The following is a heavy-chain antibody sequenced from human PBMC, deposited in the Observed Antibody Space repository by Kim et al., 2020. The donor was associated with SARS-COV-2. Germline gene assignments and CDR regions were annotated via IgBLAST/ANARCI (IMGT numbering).Heavy chain of an antibody. D-gene: IGHD1-1*01. CDR1: GFSFRSYD. CDR2: ISYDGLNK. J-gene: IGHJ4*02. Sequence: GGSLRLSCAASGFSFRSYDMHWVRQAPGKGLEWVAVISYDGLNKYFADSVKGRFTISRDNSKNSLFLQMNSLRAEDTAVYFCVKGKKQHHFDYWGQGTLVTVSS. CDR3: VKGKKQHHFDY. V-gene: IGHV3-30*18.